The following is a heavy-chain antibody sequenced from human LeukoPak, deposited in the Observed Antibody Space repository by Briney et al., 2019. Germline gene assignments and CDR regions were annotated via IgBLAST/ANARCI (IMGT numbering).Heavy chain of an antibody. Sequence: PSETLSLTCTVSDGSISSYYWSWIRQPPGKGLEWIGYIYYNGITNYNPSLKSRVTISVDTSKNQFSLKLTSVTAADTAVYYCARHDPNWFDPWGQGTLVTVSS. J-gene: IGHJ5*02. CDR1: DGSISSYY. V-gene: IGHV4-59*08. CDR2: IYYNGIT. CDR3: ARHDPNWFDP.